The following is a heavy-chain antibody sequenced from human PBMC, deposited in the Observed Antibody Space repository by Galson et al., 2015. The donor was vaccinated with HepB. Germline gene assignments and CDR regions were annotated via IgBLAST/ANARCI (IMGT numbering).Heavy chain of an antibody. V-gene: IGHV4-59*01. D-gene: IGHD3-9*01. Sequence: SETLSLTCTVSGGSISSYYWSWIRQPPGKGLEWIGYIYYSGSTNYNPSLKSRVTISVDTSKNQFSLKLSSVTAADTAVYYCARVDAFDWLSTFDYWGQGTLVTVSS. CDR2: IYYSGST. J-gene: IGHJ4*02. CDR1: GGSISSYY. CDR3: ARVDAFDWLSTFDY.